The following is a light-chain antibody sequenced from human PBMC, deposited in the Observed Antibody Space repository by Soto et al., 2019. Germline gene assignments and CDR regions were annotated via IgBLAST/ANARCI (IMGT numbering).Light chain of an antibody. Sequence: IQMTQSPSSLSASVGDRVTIPCRASQGVSAYLPWYQQTQGRAPKLLIYAASNMVSGVPSRFSGSGSGTNFTLTISSLQPEDFATYFCQQSYRSPHTFGQGTRLETK. CDR1: QGVSAY. J-gene: IGKJ2*01. V-gene: IGKV1-39*01. CDR2: AAS. CDR3: QQSYRSPHT.